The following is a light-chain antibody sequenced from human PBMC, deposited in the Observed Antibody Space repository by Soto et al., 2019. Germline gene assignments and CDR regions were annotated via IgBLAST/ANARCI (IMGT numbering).Light chain of an antibody. CDR3: QQSSTIPRT. Sequence: DIQMTQSPSSLSASVGDRVTISCRSSQHISTYLNWYQHKPGKAPKLLVYAASTLQSGVPSRFSGSGSGTDFRLTISSLQPEDFATYYCQQSSTIPRTFSQGTKVDLK. CDR2: AAS. CDR1: QHISTY. V-gene: IGKV1-39*01. J-gene: IGKJ1*01.